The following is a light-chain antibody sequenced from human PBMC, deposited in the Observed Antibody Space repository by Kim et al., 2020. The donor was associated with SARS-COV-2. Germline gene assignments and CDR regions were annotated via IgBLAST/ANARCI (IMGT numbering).Light chain of an antibody. V-gene: IGKV3-15*01. J-gene: IGKJ1*01. CDR2: GAS. Sequence: SPGDRATLSCRASQSIDIKLAWYQQKPGQAPRLLMYGASTRATGTAARFSGSGSGTEFTLTISSLQSEDFAVYYCQEYYNWPPWAFGQGTKVDIK. CDR1: QSIDIK. CDR3: QEYYNWPPWA.